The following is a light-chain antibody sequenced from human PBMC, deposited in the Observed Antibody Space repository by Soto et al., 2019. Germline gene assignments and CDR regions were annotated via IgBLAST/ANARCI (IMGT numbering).Light chain of an antibody. CDR1: QSVSSSY. V-gene: IGKV3-20*01. J-gene: IGKJ5*01. Sequence: EIVMTQSPATLSLSPGERATLSFRASQSVSSSYLTWYQQKPGQAPRLLIYGASNRAAGIPDRFGGSGSGTDFTLTISRLEPEDFAVYYCQQYGSSPQITFGQGTRLEIK. CDR3: QQYGSSPQIT. CDR2: GAS.